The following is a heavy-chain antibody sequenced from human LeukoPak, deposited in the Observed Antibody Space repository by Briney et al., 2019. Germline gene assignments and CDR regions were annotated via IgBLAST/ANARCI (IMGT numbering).Heavy chain of an antibody. CDR3: TRMTTVKGDQYYFDY. J-gene: IGHJ4*02. CDR1: GFTFGDYA. CDR2: IRSKAYGGTT. Sequence: GGSLRLSCTASGFTFGDYAMSWVRQAPGKGLEGVGFIRSKAYGGTTEYAASVKGRFTISRDDSKSIAYLQMNSLKTEDTAVYYCTRMTTVKGDQYYFDYWGQGTLVTVSS. V-gene: IGHV3-49*04. D-gene: IGHD4-17*01.